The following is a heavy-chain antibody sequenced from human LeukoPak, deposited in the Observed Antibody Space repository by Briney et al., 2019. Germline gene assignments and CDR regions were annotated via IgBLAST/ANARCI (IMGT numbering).Heavy chain of an antibody. CDR3: ARGMSSIVGAPIDYYYYYYMDV. V-gene: IGHV1-18*01. D-gene: IGHD1-26*01. J-gene: IGHJ6*03. Sequence: ASVKVSCKASDYSLTSYGVSWVRPAPGQGLEWLGWISTYNGNTNYAQKFQGRVTMTTDTSTSTVYMELSSLRSEDTAVYYCARGMSSIVGAPIDYYYYYYMDVWGKGTTVTVSS. CDR2: ISTYNGNT. CDR1: DYSLTSYG.